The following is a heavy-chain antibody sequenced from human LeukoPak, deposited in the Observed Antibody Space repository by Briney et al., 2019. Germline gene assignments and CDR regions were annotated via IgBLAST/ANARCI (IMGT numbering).Heavy chain of an antibody. CDR1: GFTFSSYA. CDR2: ISGSGGST. J-gene: IGHJ4*02. CDR3: AKGSYSSSIHFDY. Sequence: PGGSLRLSCAASGFTFSSYAMSWVRQAPGKGLEWASAISGSGGSTYYADSVKGRFTISRDNSKNTLYLQMNSLRAEDTAVYYCAKGSYSSSIHFDYWGQGTLVTVSS. D-gene: IGHD6-6*01. V-gene: IGHV3-23*01.